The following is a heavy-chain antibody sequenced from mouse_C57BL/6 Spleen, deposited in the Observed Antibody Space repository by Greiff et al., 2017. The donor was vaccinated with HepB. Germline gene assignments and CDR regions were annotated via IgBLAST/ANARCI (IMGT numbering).Heavy chain of an antibody. CDR1: GYTFTSYW. J-gene: IGHJ3*01. Sequence: VKLMESGAELVRPGSSVKLSCKASGYTFTSYWMHWVKQRPIQGLEWIGNIDPSDSETHYNQKFKDKATLTVDKSSSTAYMQRSSLTSEDSAVYYCARQDYGRGIAYWGQGTLVTVSA. V-gene: IGHV1-52*01. CDR3: ARQDYGRGIAY. D-gene: IGHD1-1*01. CDR2: IDPSDSET.